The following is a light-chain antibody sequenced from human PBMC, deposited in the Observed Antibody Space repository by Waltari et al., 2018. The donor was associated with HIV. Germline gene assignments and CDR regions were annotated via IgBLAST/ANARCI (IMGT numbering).Light chain of an antibody. CDR1: QYIEYF. V-gene: IGKV3-11*01. Sequence: EIVLSQSPATLSLSPVERATLSCRSSQYIEYFLVWYQQKPGQAPRLVVYDASKRASGIPTRFTGSWSGTDFTLTIDSLEPEDFGLYFCQQRHSFPPTFGGGSKVE. CDR2: DAS. J-gene: IGKJ4*01. CDR3: QQRHSFPPT.